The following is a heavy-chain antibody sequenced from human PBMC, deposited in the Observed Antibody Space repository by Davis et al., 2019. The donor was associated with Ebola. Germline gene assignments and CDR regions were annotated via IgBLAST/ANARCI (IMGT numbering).Heavy chain of an antibody. V-gene: IGHV3-30*04. CDR3: ASRSSPEY. Sequence: GGSLRLSCAASGFTFSSYAMHWVRQAPSKGLEWVAVISYDGSNKYYADSVKGRFTISRDNSKNTLYLQMNSLRAEDTAVYYCASRSSPEYWGQGTLVTVSS. D-gene: IGHD6-13*01. CDR2: ISYDGSNK. CDR1: GFTFSSYA. J-gene: IGHJ4*02.